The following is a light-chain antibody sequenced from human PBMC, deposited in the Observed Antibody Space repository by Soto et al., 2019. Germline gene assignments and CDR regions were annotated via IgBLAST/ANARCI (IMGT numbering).Light chain of an antibody. CDR1: QTISSW. CDR3: KPDNSYEVS. J-gene: IGKJ1*01. CDR2: KAS. Sequence: DIQMTHSPSTLSGSVGDRVTITCRASQTISSWLAWYQQKPGKAPKLLIYKASTLKSGVPSRFSGSGSRTECTLSLSSLQPDDFATYYGKPDNSYEVSFGKG. V-gene: IGKV1-5*03.